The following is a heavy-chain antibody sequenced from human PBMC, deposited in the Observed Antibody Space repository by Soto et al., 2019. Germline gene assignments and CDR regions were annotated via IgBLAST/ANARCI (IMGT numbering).Heavy chain of an antibody. V-gene: IGHV4-39*01. CDR2: IYYSGST. CDR3: ARHPSYTVPTVYETHYFDD. CDR1: GDSIGTINYY. J-gene: IGHJ4*02. D-gene: IGHD2-8*01. Sequence: QLQLQESGPGLVKPSETLSVTCSVSGDSIGTINYYWGWLRQPPGKGPEWIGRIYYSGSTHYNPSLRGRATIAVDPSRNLFSLRLSSVTAPDTAVYYCARHPSYTVPTVYETHYFDDWGQGVLVTVSS.